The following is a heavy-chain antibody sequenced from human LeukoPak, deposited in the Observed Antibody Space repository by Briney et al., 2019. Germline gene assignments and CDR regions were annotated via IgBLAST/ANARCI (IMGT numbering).Heavy chain of an antibody. J-gene: IGHJ6*03. V-gene: IGHV3-7*01. D-gene: IGHD4-11*01. CDR2: IKQDGSEK. Sequence: GGSLRLSCAASGFTFSSYWMSWVRQAPGKGLEWVANIKQDGSEKYYVDSVKGRFTISRDNAKNSLYLQMNSLRAEDTAVYYCARPPYSNYSYYYYYYMDVWGKGTTVTVSS. CDR3: ARPPYSNYSYYYYYYMDV. CDR1: GFTFSSYW.